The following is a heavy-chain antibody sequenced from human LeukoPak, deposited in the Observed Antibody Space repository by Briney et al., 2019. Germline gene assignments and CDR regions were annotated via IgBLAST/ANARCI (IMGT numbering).Heavy chain of an antibody. J-gene: IGHJ4*02. CDR1: GGSISSSSYY. CDR3: ATEGYCSGGSCYWGADY. Sequence: SETLSLTCTVSGGSISSSSYYWGWIRQPPGKGLEWIGSIYYSGSTYYNPSLKSRVTISVDTSKNQFSLKLSSVTAADTAVYYCATEGYCSGGSCYWGADYWGQGTLVTVSS. V-gene: IGHV4-39*07. D-gene: IGHD2-15*01. CDR2: IYYSGST.